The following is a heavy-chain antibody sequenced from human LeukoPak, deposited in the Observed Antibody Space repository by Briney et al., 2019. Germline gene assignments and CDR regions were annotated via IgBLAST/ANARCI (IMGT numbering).Heavy chain of an antibody. D-gene: IGHD1-26*01. J-gene: IGHJ4*02. Sequence: VASVKVSCKVSGYTLTELSMHWVRQAPGKGLEWMGGFDPEDGETIYAQKFQGRVTMTEDTSTDTAYMELSSLRSEDTAVYYCATIPTGSYSPGFDYWGREPWSPSPQ. CDR2: FDPEDGET. CDR1: GYTLTELS. V-gene: IGHV1-24*01. CDR3: ATIPTGSYSPGFDY.